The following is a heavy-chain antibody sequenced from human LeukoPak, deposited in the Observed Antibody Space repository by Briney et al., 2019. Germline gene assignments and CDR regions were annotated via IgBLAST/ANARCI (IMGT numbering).Heavy chain of an antibody. J-gene: IGHJ5*02. CDR2: ISVSGGRT. CDR3: AKRPTGGWFDP. Sequence: GGSLRLSCAVSGFTLTNHAMSWVRQAPGKGLEWVSSISVSGGRTYYADSVKGRFTISRDISENTVDLQMNSLRDDDSAVYYCAKRPTGGWFDPWGQGTLVTVSS. V-gene: IGHV3-23*01. CDR1: GFTLTNHA. D-gene: IGHD1-14*01.